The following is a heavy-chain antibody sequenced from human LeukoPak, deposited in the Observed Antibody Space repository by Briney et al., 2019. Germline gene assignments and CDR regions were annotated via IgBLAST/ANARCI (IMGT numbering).Heavy chain of an antibody. CDR3: ARDLNFKRQSSSGY. V-gene: IGHV1-2*06. CDR1: GYTFTGYY. J-gene: IGHJ4*02. Sequence: ASVKVSCKASGYTFTGYYMHWVRHAPGEGLEWMGRINPNSGGTNYAQKFQGRVTMTRDTSISTAYMELSRLRSDDTAVYYCARDLNFKRQSSSGYWGQGTLVTVSS. D-gene: IGHD6-13*01. CDR2: INPNSGGT.